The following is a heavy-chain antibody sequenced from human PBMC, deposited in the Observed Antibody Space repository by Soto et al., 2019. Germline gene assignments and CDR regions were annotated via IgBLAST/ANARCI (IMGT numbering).Heavy chain of an antibody. CDR1: GFTFSSYA. Sequence: GGSLRLSCAASGFTFSSYAMHWVRQAPGKGLEWVAVISYDGSNKYYADSVKGRFTISRDNSKNTLYLQMNSLRAEDTAVYYCARDRYYDSSGYYLFYYYYGMDVWGQGTTVTVSS. CDR2: ISYDGSNK. D-gene: IGHD3-22*01. CDR3: ARDRYYDSSGYYLFYYYYGMDV. J-gene: IGHJ6*02. V-gene: IGHV3-30-3*01.